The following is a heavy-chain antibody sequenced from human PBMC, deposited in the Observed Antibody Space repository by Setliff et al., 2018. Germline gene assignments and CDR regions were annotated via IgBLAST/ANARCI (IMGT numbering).Heavy chain of an antibody. Sequence: PSETLSLTCTVSGGSINSGVYYWTWIRQPPGKGLEWIGEINHSGSSNYAPSLKSRVTMSVDTSKNQFSLKLSSVTAADTAVYYCARDDPNHYDVSSYSVGYFDYWGLGTLVTVSS. J-gene: IGHJ4*02. V-gene: IGHV4-39*07. CDR3: ARDDPNHYDVSSYSVGYFDY. CDR2: INHSGSS. D-gene: IGHD3-22*01. CDR1: GGSINSGVYY.